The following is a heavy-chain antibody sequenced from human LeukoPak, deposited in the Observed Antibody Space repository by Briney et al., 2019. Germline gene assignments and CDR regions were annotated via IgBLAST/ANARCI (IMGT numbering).Heavy chain of an antibody. CDR1: GGSINTNSYY. V-gene: IGHV4-39*01. CDR3: TRNSGTSSLDY. J-gene: IGHJ4*02. D-gene: IGHD2-21*01. Sequence: SETLSLTCTVSGGSINTNSYYWAWIGQPPGKGLEWLGTISNSGRTYYNPSLKSRVTISLDTTKNQFSLNLSYVTATDTAVYYCTRNSGTSSLDYWGRGTLVTVSS. CDR2: ISNSGRT.